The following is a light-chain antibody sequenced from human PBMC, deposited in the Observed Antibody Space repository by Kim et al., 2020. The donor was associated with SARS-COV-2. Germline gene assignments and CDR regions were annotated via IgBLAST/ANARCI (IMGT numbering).Light chain of an antibody. V-gene: IGLV7-43*01. J-gene: IGLJ1*01. Sequence: GTVTLTGASSAGAVPTGNHANWFKQKPGQPPRALIYGTSNKHSGTPARFSGSLLGDKAALTLSGAQPEDEAEYYCLLHYGGSQAFVFGGGTKVTVL. CDR3: LLHYGGSQAFV. CDR1: AGAVPTGNH. CDR2: GTS.